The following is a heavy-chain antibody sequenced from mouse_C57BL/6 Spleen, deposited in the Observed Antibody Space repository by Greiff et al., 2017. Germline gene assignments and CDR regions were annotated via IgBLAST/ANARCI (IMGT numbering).Heavy chain of an antibody. CDR1: GYAFTNYL. Sequence: VQLQQSGAELVRPGTSVKVSCKASGYAFTNYLIEWVKQRPGQGLEWIGVINPGSGGTNYNEKFKGKATLTADKSSSTAYMQLSSLTSEDSAVYFCARGGGSSYVGAMDYWGQGTSVTVSS. CDR2: INPGSGGT. CDR3: ARGGGSSYVGAMDY. D-gene: IGHD1-1*01. V-gene: IGHV1-54*01. J-gene: IGHJ4*01.